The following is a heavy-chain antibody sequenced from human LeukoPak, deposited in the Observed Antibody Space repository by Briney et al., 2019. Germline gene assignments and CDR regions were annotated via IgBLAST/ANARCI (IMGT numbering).Heavy chain of an antibody. CDR3: ARDYDSSGGMDV. V-gene: IGHV4-39*07. J-gene: IGHJ6*02. CDR1: GGSISSNTYS. Sequence: SETLSLTCTVSGGSISSNTYSWGWVRQSPGKVLEWIGYIYYSGSTYYNPSLKSRVTISVDTSKNQFSLKLSSVTAADTAVYYCARDYDSSGGMDVWGQGTTVTVSS. CDR2: IYYSGST. D-gene: IGHD3-22*01.